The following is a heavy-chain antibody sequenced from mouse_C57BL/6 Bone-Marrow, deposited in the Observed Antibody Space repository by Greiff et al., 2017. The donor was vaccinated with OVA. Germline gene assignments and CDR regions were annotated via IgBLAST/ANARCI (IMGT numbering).Heavy chain of an antibody. J-gene: IGHJ2*01. CDR1: GYTFTSYW. Sequence: QVHVKQSGAELVKPGASVKMSCKASGYTFTSYWITWVKQRPGQGLEWIGDIYPGSGSTNYNEKFKSKATLTVDTSSSTAYMQLSSLTSEDSAVYYCARYGPGYWGQGTTLTVSS. CDR3: ARYGPGY. CDR2: IYPGSGST. V-gene: IGHV1-55*01. D-gene: IGHD1-1*01.